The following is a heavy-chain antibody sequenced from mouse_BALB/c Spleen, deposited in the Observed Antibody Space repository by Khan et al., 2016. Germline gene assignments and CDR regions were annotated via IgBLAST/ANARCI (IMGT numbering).Heavy chain of an antibody. CDR3: ARWSYYYGSSYGWFAY. CDR2: INPNTGYT. V-gene: IGHV1-7*01. D-gene: IGHD1-1*01. CDR1: GYTFTDYW. Sequence: QVRLQQSGAELAKPGASVKMSCKASGYTFTDYWMHWVKQRPGQGLEWIGYINPNTGYTEYNQKFKDKATLTADQSSSTAYMQLGSLTSEDSAVYYCARWSYYYGSSYGWFAYWGQGTLVTVSA. J-gene: IGHJ3*01.